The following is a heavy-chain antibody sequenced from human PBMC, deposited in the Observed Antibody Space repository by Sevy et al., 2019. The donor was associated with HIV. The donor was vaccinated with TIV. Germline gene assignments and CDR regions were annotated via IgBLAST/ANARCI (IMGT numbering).Heavy chain of an antibody. J-gene: IGHJ6*02. V-gene: IGHV3-23*01. Sequence: GGSLRLSCAASGFTFSSYAMSWVRQAPGKGLEWVSAISGSGGSTYYADSVKGRFTISRDNSKNTLYLQMNSLRAEDTAVYYCAKPPPAIVVVPAVHGMDVWRQGTTVTVSS. CDR1: GFTFSSYA. CDR2: ISGSGGST. CDR3: AKPPPAIVVVPAVHGMDV. D-gene: IGHD2-2*01.